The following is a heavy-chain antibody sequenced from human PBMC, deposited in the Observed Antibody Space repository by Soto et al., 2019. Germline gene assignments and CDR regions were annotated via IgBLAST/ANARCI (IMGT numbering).Heavy chain of an antibody. Sequence: SQTLSLTRVISGDGVSSIGACWNWLRQSPTRGHEWLGRTCYRSKWFLDYAACAQSRMTITPDTSRNQNSLQLNSVTPEDTAVYYCARGHCSGGTWLDGLDVWGQGTTVTVSS. D-gene: IGHD2-15*01. CDR1: GDGVSSIGAC. V-gene: IGHV6-1*01. CDR2: TCYRSKWFL. CDR3: ARGHCSGGTWLDGLDV. J-gene: IGHJ6*02.